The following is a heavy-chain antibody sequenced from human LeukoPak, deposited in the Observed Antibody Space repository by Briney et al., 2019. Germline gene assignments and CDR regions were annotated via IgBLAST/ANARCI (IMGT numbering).Heavy chain of an antibody. CDR1: GYTFTDYY. CDR2: INANSGGT. Sequence: ASVKVSCKASGYTFTDYYMHWVRQAPGQGLEWMGLINANSGGTNYAQRFQGRVTMTRDTSIRTVYMELSRLRSDDTAVYYCARDHNWGPDYWGQGTLVSVSS. CDR3: ARDHNWGPDY. J-gene: IGHJ4*02. D-gene: IGHD7-27*01. V-gene: IGHV1-2*02.